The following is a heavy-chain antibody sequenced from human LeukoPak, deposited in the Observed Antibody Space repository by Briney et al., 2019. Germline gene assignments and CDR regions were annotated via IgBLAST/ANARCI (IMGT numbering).Heavy chain of an antibody. V-gene: IGHV3-7*03. Sequence: GGSLRLSCVASGFTFGKYWMSWVRQAPGKGLEWVANIKLDGSEKNYVDSVKGRFTISRDNTKNSLYLQMNSLRAEDTAVFYCARDQCDTWSRRGNFDSWGQGTLVIVSS. D-gene: IGHD3-3*01. CDR3: ARDQCDTWSRRGNFDS. J-gene: IGHJ4*02. CDR2: IKLDGSEK. CDR1: GFTFGKYW.